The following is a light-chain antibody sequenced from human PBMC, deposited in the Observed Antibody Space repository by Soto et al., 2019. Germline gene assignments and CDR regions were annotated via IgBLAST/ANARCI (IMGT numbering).Light chain of an antibody. CDR2: DVS. CDR3: SSYTSSSIV. Sequence: QSVLTQPASVSGSPGQSITIFCTGTSSDVGGYNYVSWYQQHPGKAPKLMIYDVSNRPSGVSNRFSGSKSGNTASLTISGLQAEDEADYYCSSYTSSSIVFGTGTKVTVL. CDR1: SSDVGGYNY. V-gene: IGLV2-14*01. J-gene: IGLJ1*01.